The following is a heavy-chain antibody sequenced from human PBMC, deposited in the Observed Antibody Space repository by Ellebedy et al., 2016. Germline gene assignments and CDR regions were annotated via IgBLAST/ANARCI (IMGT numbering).Heavy chain of an antibody. CDR1: GYTFTSYG. CDR2: ISAYNGNT. V-gene: IGHV1-18*01. Sequence: ASVKVSCKASGYTFTSYGISWVRQAPGQGLEWMGWISAYNGNTNYAQKLQGRVTMTTDTSTSTAYMELRSLRSDDTAVYYCARENDYSNYYYYGMDVWGQGTTVTVSS. J-gene: IGHJ6*02. D-gene: IGHD4-11*01. CDR3: ARENDYSNYYYYGMDV.